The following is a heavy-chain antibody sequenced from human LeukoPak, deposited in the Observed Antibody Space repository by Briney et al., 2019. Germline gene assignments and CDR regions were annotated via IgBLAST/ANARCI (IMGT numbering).Heavy chain of an antibody. D-gene: IGHD6-13*01. CDR1: GGTFSSYA. Sequence: SVKVSCKASGGTFSSYAISGVRQPPGQGREWVGRIIPIFGTANYAQKFQSRVTITTDESTSTAYMELSSLRSEDTAVYYCARDSIAAAVHARFLDYWGQGALVTVSS. CDR3: ARDSIAAAVHARFLDY. CDR2: IIPIFGTA. J-gene: IGHJ4*02. V-gene: IGHV1-69*05.